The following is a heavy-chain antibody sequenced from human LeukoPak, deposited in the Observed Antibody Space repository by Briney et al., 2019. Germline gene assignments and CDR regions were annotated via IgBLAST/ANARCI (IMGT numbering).Heavy chain of an antibody. J-gene: IGHJ6*03. Sequence: ASVKVSCKASGYTFTSHFMHWARQAPGQGLEWMGIINPSGGSTSYAQKFQGRVTMTRDMSTSTVYMELSSLRSEDTAVYYCAILQNYYYYYMDVWGKGTTVTVSS. V-gene: IGHV1-46*01. D-gene: IGHD4-11*01. CDR2: INPSGGST. CDR1: GYTFTSHF. CDR3: AILQNYYYYYMDV.